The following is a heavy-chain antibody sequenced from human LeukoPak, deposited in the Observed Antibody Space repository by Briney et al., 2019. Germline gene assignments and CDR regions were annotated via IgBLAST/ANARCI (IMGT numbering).Heavy chain of an antibody. CDR2: VFYSGSS. D-gene: IGHD6-13*01. Sequence: SETLSLTCTVSGDSISGSNSFWGWIRRPPGKGLEWIGHVFYSGSSYYNPSLKSRVTISVDTSENQFSLRLSSVTVTDTAIYYCARRGITYSTSFFNSWGQGTLVTVSS. V-gene: IGHV4-39*01. J-gene: IGHJ4*02. CDR3: ARRGITYSTSFFNS. CDR1: GDSISGSNSF.